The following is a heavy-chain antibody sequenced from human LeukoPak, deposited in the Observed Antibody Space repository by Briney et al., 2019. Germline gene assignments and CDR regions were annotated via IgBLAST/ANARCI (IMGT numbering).Heavy chain of an antibody. D-gene: IGHD1-1*01. Sequence: GASVKVSCKASGYTFTSYGLSWVRQAPGQGLEWMGWINAYNGNTNYAQKLQGRVTMTTDTSTSTAYMELRSLRFDDTAVYYCARRQGTTLSFDYWGQGTLVTVSS. CDR2: INAYNGNT. J-gene: IGHJ4*02. V-gene: IGHV1-18*01. CDR1: GYTFTSYG. CDR3: ARRQGTTLSFDY.